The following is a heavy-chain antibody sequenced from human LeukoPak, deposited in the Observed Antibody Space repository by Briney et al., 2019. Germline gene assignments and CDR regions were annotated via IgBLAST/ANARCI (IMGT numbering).Heavy chain of an antibody. J-gene: IGHJ3*02. CDR3: ARSGDILTGYYQNDAFDI. V-gene: IGHV3-66*02. D-gene: IGHD3-9*01. CDR1: GFTVSSNY. CDR2: IYSGGST. Sequence: GGSLRLSCAASGFTVSSNYMSWVRQAPGKGLEWVSVIYSGGSTYYADSVKGRFTISRDNSKHTLYLQMNSLRAADTAVYYRARSGDILTGYYQNDAFDIWGQGTMVTVSS.